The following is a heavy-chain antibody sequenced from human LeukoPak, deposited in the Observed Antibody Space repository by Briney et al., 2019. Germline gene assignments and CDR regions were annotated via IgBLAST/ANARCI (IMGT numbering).Heavy chain of an antibody. Sequence: GGSLRLSGAASGFTFSSYSMNWVRQAPGKGLEWVSSISSSSSYIYYADSVKGRFTISRDNAKNSLYLQMKSLRAEHTAVYYCARGGSPGSLFDYWGQGTLVTVSS. CDR3: ARGGSPGSLFDY. J-gene: IGHJ4*02. V-gene: IGHV3-21*01. D-gene: IGHD3-16*01. CDR1: GFTFSSYS. CDR2: ISSSSSYI.